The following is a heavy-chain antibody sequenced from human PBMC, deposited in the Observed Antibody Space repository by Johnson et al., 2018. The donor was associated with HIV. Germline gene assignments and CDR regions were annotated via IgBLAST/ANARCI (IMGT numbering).Heavy chain of an antibody. D-gene: IGHD3-16*01. J-gene: IGHJ3*02. Sequence: VQLVESGGGLIQPGGSLRLSCAASGFTVSSNYMSWVRQAPGKGLEWVSVIYSGGSTYYADSVKGRFTISRDNSKNTLYLQMNSLRAEDTAVYYCARYYDYVWGNPDTHDAFDIWGQGTMVTVSS. CDR1: GFTVSSNY. CDR2: IYSGGST. CDR3: ARYYDYVWGNPDTHDAFDI. V-gene: IGHV3-53*01.